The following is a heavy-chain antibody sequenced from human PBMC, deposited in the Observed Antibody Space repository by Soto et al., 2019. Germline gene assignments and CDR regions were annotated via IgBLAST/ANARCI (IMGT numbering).Heavy chain of an antibody. CDR2: INHSGST. Sequence: SETLSLTCAVYGWSFSGYYWSWIRQPPGKGLEWIGEINHSGSTNYNPSLKSRVTISVDTSKNQFSLKLSSVTAADTAVYYCARVPPYYDILTGYYDGWYYYYGMDVWGQGTTVTVSS. D-gene: IGHD3-9*01. CDR3: ARVPPYYDILTGYYDGWYYYYGMDV. J-gene: IGHJ6*02. CDR1: GWSFSGYY. V-gene: IGHV4-34*01.